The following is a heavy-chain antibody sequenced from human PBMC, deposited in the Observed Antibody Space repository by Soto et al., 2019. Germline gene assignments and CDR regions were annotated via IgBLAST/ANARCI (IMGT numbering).Heavy chain of an antibody. D-gene: IGHD6-19*01. J-gene: IGHJ4*02. CDR1: GFTPTTYS. CDR3: ARGAVTGTSLFDY. CDR2: INKNGFTI. V-gene: IGHV3-48*02. Sequence: GGSLRLSCAVSGFTPTTYSMNWVRQAPGKGLEWISFINKNGFTIYYADSVKGRFTISRDYAKNSLYLQMDSLRHEDTAVYYCARGAVTGTSLFDYWGLGTLVTVSS.